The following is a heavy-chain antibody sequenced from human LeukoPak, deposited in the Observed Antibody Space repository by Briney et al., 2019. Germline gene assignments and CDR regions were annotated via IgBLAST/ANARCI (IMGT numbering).Heavy chain of an antibody. V-gene: IGHV3-23*01. Sequence: GGSLRLSCVDTGFTFITNSMNSVGQAPGKGLEWVSGISDSGDSTYYADSVKGRFTISRGNSNNTLYLQMNRLRGQDTAVYYCATLNLDITVFGVLTAVDYWGQGTLVSVSS. CDR3: ATLNLDITVFGVLTAVDY. CDR1: GFTFITNS. J-gene: IGHJ4*02. D-gene: IGHD3-3*01. CDR2: ISDSGDST.